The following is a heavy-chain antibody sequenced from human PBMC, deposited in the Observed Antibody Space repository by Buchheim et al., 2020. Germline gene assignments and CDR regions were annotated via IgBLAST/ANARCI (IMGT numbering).Heavy chain of an antibody. J-gene: IGHJ4*02. Sequence: QLQLQESGSGLVKPSQTLSLTCAVSGGSISSGGYSWSWIRQPPGKGLEWIGYIYHSGSTYYNPSLKSRVTISVDRSKNQFSGKLSSVTAADTAVYDCARGGLDDYVWGSYRPYYFDYWGQGTL. V-gene: IGHV4-30-2*01. CDR2: IYHSGST. D-gene: IGHD3-16*02. CDR3: ARGGLDDYVWGSYRPYYFDY. CDR1: GGSISSGGYS.